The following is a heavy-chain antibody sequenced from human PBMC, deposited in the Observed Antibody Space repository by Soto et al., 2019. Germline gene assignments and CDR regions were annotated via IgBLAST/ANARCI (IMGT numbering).Heavy chain of an antibody. Sequence: ASVKVSCKASGGTFSSYAISWVRQAPGQGLEWMGGIIPILGIANYAQKFQGRVTITADKSTSTAYMELSSLRSEDTAVYYCARGWRCSSTSCYKDYYYGMDVWGQGTTVTVSS. J-gene: IGHJ6*02. CDR1: GGTFSSYA. CDR3: ARGWRCSSTSCYKDYYYGMDV. CDR2: IIPILGIA. D-gene: IGHD2-2*02. V-gene: IGHV1-69*10.